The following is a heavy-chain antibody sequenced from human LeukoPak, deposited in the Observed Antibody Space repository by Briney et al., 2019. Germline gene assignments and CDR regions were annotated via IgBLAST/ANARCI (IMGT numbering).Heavy chain of an antibody. J-gene: IGHJ4*02. CDR1: GFTFSSYA. CDR2: ISYDGSNK. CDR3: ARELGDFGFDY. V-gene: IGHV3-30-3*01. D-gene: IGHD2-21*02. Sequence: PGGSLRLPCAASGFTFSSYAMHWVRQAPGKGLEWVAVISYDGSNKYYADSVKGRFTISRDNSKNTLYLQMNSLRAEDTAVYYCARELGDFGFDYWGQGTLVTVSS.